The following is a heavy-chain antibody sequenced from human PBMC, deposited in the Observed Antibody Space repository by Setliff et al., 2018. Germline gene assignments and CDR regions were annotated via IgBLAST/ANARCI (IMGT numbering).Heavy chain of an antibody. CDR3: ASAGHSGSWFPFDAFHI. CDR2: ISRSSTYI. J-gene: IGHJ3*02. Sequence: PGGSLRLSCAASGFTFRTHSMNWVRQAPGKGLEWVSSISRSSTYIYYADSMKGRFTISRDNAKNSLYLQMNSLRAEDTAVYYCASAGHSGSWFPFDAFHIWGQGTMVTVAS. CDR1: GFTFRTHS. V-gene: IGHV3-21*01. D-gene: IGHD6-13*01.